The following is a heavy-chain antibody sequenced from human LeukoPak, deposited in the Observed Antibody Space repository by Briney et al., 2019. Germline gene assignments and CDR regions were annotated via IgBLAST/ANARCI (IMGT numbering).Heavy chain of an antibody. Sequence: GGSLRLSCAVSGFTFSYYGMNWVRQAPGKGLEWVANIKQDGSEKYYVDSVKGRFTISRDNAKNSLYLQMNSLRAEDTAVYYCARIDILTGYYMSAFDYWGQGTLVTVSS. J-gene: IGHJ4*02. CDR1: GFTFSYYG. D-gene: IGHD3-9*01. V-gene: IGHV3-7*01. CDR3: ARIDILTGYYMSAFDY. CDR2: IKQDGSEK.